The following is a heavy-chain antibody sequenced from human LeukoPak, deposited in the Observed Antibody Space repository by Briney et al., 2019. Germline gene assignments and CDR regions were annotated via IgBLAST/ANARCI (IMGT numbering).Heavy chain of an antibody. CDR2: IYYSGST. V-gene: IGHV4-59*08. CDR3: ARLSRMVRGVITFDY. J-gene: IGHJ4*02. Sequence: SETLSLTCTVSGGSISSYYWNWIRQPPGKGMGWVGYIYYSGSTNYNPSLKSRVTISVDTSKNHFSLKLSSVTAADTAVYYCARLSRMVRGVITFDYWGQGTLVTVSS. D-gene: IGHD3-10*01. CDR1: GGSISSYY.